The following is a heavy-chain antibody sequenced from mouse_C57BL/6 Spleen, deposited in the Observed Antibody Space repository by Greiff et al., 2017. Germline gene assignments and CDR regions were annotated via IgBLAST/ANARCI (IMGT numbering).Heavy chain of an antibody. CDR1: GFNIKDDY. J-gene: IGHJ1*03. D-gene: IGHD1-1*01. CDR2: IDPENGDT. Sequence: EVQLQQSGAELVRPGASVKLSCTASGFNIKDDYMHWVKQRPEQGLEWIGWIDPENGDTEYASKFQGKATITADTSSNTAYLQLSSLTSEDTAVYYCTTVTTVVAVWYFDVWGTGTTVTVSS. V-gene: IGHV14-4*01. CDR3: TTVTTVVAVWYFDV.